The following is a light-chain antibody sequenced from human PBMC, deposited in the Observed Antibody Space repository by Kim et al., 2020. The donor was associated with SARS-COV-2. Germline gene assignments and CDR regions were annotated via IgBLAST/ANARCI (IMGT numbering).Light chain of an antibody. CDR1: SLKTSY. Sequence: MVQTVTITFHGDSLKTSYATWYQQKPGQAPVLVLYGKDNRPSGIPDRFSGSSSSNTGSLTITGAQAEDEADYYCSSRDTTNSHVVFGVGTQLTVL. CDR2: GKD. V-gene: IGLV3-19*01. J-gene: IGLJ3*02. CDR3: SSRDTTNSHVV.